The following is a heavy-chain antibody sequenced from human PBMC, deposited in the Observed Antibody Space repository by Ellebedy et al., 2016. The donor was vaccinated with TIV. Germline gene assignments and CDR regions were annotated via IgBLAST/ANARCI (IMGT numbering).Heavy chain of an antibody. J-gene: IGHJ4*02. V-gene: IGHV1-69*13. CDR1: GGTFSSYA. CDR2: IIPIFGTA. Sequence: ASVKVSCKASGGTFSSYAISWVRQAPGQGLEWMGGIIPIFGTANYEQKFQGRVTITADESTSTAYMELSSLRPEDTAVYYCAQYSGSYGWDYWGQGTLVTVSS. D-gene: IGHD1-26*01. CDR3: AQYSGSYGWDY.